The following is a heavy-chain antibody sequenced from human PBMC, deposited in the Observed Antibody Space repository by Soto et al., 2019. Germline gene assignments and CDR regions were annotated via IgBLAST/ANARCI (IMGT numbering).Heavy chain of an antibody. V-gene: IGHV3-21*01. CDR2: ISSSSSYI. CDR3: AGALDYYYYGMDV. CDR1: GFTFSSYS. Sequence: GSLRLSCAASGFTFSSYSMNWVRQAPGKGLEWVSSISSSSSYIYYADSVKGRFTISRDNAKNSLYLQMNSLRAEDTAVYYCAGALDYYYYGMDVWGQGTTVTVSS. J-gene: IGHJ6*02.